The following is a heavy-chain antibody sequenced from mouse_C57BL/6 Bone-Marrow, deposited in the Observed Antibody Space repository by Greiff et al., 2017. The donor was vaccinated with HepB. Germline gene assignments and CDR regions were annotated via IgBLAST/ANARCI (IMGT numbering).Heavy chain of an antibody. Sequence: EVKVVESGGGLVQPGGSRKLSCAASGFTFSHFGMHWVRQAPEKGLEWVAFISNGGNTLYYADTLKGRFTITRDNPRNTLFLQMTSLRSEDTALYYCGRGDYWGQGTTLTVSS. CDR1: GFTFSHFG. V-gene: IGHV5-17*02. J-gene: IGHJ2*01. CDR2: ISNGGNTL. CDR3: GRGDY.